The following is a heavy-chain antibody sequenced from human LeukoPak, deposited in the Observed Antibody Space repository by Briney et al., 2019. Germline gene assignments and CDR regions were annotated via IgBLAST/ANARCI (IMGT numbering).Heavy chain of an antibody. Sequence: PGGSLRLSCAASGFTFSSYAMSWVRQAPGKRLEWVSAISGSGGSTYYADSVKGRFTISRDNSKNTLYLQMNSLRAEDTAVYYCAKPPYYDFWSGYPNNWFDPWGQGTLVTVSS. CDR2: ISGSGGST. V-gene: IGHV3-23*01. CDR1: GFTFSSYA. J-gene: IGHJ5*02. D-gene: IGHD3-3*01. CDR3: AKPPYYDFWSGYPNNWFDP.